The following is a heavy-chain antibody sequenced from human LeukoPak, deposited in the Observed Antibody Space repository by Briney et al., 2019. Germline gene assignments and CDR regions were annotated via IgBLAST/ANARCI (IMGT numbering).Heavy chain of an antibody. CDR1: GYSISSGYY. CDR2: IYHSGST. CDR3: ARPSAISSSWYRFDY. Sequence: SETLSLTCTVSGYSISSGYYWGWIRQPPGKGLEWIGSIYHSGSTYYNPSLKSRVTISVDTSKNQFSLKLSSVTAADTAVYYCARPSAISSSWYRFDYWGQGTLVTVSS. D-gene: IGHD6-13*01. J-gene: IGHJ4*02. V-gene: IGHV4-38-2*02.